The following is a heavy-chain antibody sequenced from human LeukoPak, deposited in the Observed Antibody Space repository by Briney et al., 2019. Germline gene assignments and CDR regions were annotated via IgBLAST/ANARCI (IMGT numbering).Heavy chain of an antibody. CDR3: ATDAGDYGRFRY. CDR2: FDPEDGET. J-gene: IGHJ4*02. V-gene: IGHV1-24*01. CDR1: GYSLTELS. D-gene: IGHD4-17*01. Sequence: ASVKVSCKVSGYSLTELSMHWVRQAPGKGLEWMGGFDPEDGETIYAQKFQGRVTMTEDTSTDTAYMELSSLRSEDTAVYYCATDAGDYGRFRYWGQGTLVTVSS.